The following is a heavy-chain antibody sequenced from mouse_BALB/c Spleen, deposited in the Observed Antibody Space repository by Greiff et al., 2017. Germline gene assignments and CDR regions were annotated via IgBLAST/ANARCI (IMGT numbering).Heavy chain of an antibody. Sequence: EVKLMESGPGLVKPSQSLSLTCTVTGYSITSDYAWNWIRQFPGNKLEWMGYISYSGSTSYNPSLKSRISITRDTSKNQFFLQLNSVTTEDTATYYCARSGGNYGFAYWGQGTLVTVSA. CDR3: ARSGGNYGFAY. D-gene: IGHD2-1*01. CDR1: GYSITSDYA. J-gene: IGHJ3*01. V-gene: IGHV3-2*02. CDR2: ISYSGST.